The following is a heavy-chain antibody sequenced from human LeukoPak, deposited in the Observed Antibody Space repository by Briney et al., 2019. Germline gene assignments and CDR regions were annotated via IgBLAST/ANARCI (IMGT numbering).Heavy chain of an antibody. V-gene: IGHV4-61*01. CDR2: MYSSGAT. J-gene: IGHJ4*02. CDR3: AISRGDYQLLNFDY. D-gene: IGHD2-2*01. CDR1: GDSVSSGSYY. Sequence: NPSETLSLTCTISGDSVSSGSYYWSWIRQPPGKGLEWIGYMYSSGATNYNSSLKSRVTISIDTSKYQFSLRLTSVTAADTAVYYCAISRGDYQLLNFDYWGQGTLVTVSS.